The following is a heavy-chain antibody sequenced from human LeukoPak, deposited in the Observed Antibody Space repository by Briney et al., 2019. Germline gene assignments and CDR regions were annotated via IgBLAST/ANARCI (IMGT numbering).Heavy chain of an antibody. D-gene: IGHD6-13*01. CDR1: GFTFDDYA. V-gene: IGHV3-9*01. J-gene: IGHJ1*01. Sequence: GGSLRLSCAASGFTFDDYAMHWVRQAPGKGLEWVSGISWNSGSIGYADSVKGRFTISRDNAKNSLYLQMNSLRAEDTALYYCALSSSWYSEYFQHWGQGTLVTVSS. CDR3: ALSSSWYSEYFQH. CDR2: ISWNSGSI.